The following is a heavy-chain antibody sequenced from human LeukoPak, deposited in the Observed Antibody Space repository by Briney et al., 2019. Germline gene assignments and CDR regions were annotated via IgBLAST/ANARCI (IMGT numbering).Heavy chain of an antibody. CDR3: ARGLSGYSYGYDY. V-gene: IGHV3-21*01. D-gene: IGHD5-18*01. J-gene: IGHJ4*02. Sequence: GGSLRLSCAASGFTFSSYSMNWVCQAPGKGLEWVSSISSSSYIYYADSVKGRFTISRDNAKNSLYLQMNSLRAEDTAVYYCARGLSGYSYGYDYWGQGTLVTVSS. CDR1: GFTFSSYS. CDR2: ISSSSYI.